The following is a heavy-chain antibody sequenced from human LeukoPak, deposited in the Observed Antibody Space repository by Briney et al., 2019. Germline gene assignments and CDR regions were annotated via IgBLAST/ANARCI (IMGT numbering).Heavy chain of an antibody. Sequence: GGSLRLSCAASGFPFSSYGIHWVRQAPGKGLEWVAVMWYDGSNKNYADSVKGRFTISRDNSKNTLYLQMNSLRAEDTAVYYCARGNRPVFDYWGQGTLVTVSS. D-gene: IGHD1-14*01. CDR3: ARGNRPVFDY. J-gene: IGHJ4*02. V-gene: IGHV3-33*01. CDR2: MWYDGSNK. CDR1: GFPFSSYG.